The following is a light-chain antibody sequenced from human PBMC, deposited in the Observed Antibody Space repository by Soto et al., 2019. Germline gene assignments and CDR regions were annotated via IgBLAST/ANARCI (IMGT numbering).Light chain of an antibody. J-gene: IGKJ4*01. CDR1: QSVSSSY. Sequence: ETVLTNTPGTLSLSPGERATPSCRASQSVSSSYLAWYQQKPGQAPRLLIYGASSRATGIPDRFSGGGSGTDFTLTISRLEPEDFAVYYCQQFSSYPLTFGGGTKVDI. CDR2: GAS. CDR3: QQFSSYPLT. V-gene: IGKV3-20*01.